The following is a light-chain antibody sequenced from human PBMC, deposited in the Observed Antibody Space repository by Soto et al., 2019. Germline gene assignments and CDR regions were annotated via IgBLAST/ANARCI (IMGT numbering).Light chain of an antibody. CDR2: DVS. CDR3: SSYTSSSTLV. V-gene: IGLV2-14*01. J-gene: IGLJ1*01. Sequence: QSVLTQPASVSGSPGQSITISCTGTSSDVGGYNYVSWYQQHPGKAPKLMIYDVSNRPSGVSNRFSGSKSGNTASLTISGLQAEDEAGYYCSSYTSSSTLVFGTGTKLTVL. CDR1: SSDVGGYNY.